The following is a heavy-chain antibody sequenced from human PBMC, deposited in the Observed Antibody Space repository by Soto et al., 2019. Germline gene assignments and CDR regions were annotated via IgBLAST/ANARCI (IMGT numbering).Heavy chain of an antibody. CDR3: TRDQPITP. CDR2: IRSKAYGGTA. J-gene: IGHJ3*01. Sequence: LRLSCAASGFTFGDYAMSWVRQAPGKGLEWVGFIRSKAYGGTAEYAASVKGRFTISRDDSKSIAYLQMNSLKTEDTAMYFCTRDQPITPWGQGTMVTVSS. D-gene: IGHD3-10*01. V-gene: IGHV3-49*04. CDR1: GFTFGDYA.